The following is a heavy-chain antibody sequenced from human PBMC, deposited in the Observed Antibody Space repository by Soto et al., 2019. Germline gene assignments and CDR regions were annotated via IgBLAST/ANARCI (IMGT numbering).Heavy chain of an antibody. CDR3: AAPDIVATTPYYYYYGMDV. J-gene: IGHJ6*02. CDR2: IVVGSGNT. Sequence: SVKVSCKASGFTFTSSAVQWVRQARGQRLEWIGWIVVGSGNTNYAQKFQERVTITRDMSTSTAYMELSSLRSEDTAVYYCAAPDIVATTPYYYYYGMDVWGQGTTVTVSS. V-gene: IGHV1-58*01. D-gene: IGHD5-12*01. CDR1: GFTFTSSA.